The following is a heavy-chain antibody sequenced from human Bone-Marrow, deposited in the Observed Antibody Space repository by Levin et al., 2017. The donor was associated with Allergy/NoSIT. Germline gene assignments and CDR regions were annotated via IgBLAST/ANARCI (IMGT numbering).Heavy chain of an antibody. V-gene: IGHV1-69*13. Sequence: SVKVSCKASGGTFSSYAISWVRQAPGQGLEWMGGIIPIFGTANYAQKFQGRVTITADESTSTAYMELSSLRSEDTAVYYCARVISGQWLAHDAFDIWGQGTMVTVSS. J-gene: IGHJ3*02. CDR2: IIPIFGTA. CDR1: GGTFSSYA. CDR3: ARVISGQWLAHDAFDI. D-gene: IGHD6-19*01.